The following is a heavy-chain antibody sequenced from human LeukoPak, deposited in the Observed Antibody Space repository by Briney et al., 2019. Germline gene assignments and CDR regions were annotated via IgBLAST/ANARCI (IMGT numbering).Heavy chain of an antibody. CDR2: IYPGDSDT. V-gene: IGHV5-51*01. J-gene: IGHJ4*02. CDR3: ARHHVLTIFYY. Sequence: GESLKISCKGSGYRFTKYWIGWVRQMSGKGLEWMGIIYPGDSDTRYSPSFQGQVTISADKSISTAYLQWSSLKASDTAMYYCARHHVLTIFYYWGQGILVTVSS. CDR1: GYRFTKYW. D-gene: IGHD1-14*01.